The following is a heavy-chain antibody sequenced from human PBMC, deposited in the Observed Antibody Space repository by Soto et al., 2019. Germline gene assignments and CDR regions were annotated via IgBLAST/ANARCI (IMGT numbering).Heavy chain of an antibody. CDR2: IYYSGST. CDR3: AGLTLSNYGARWFDP. Sequence: SETLSLTCTVSGASISSGGYYWSWIRQHPGKGLEWIGYIYYSGSTYYNPSLKSRVTMSLDTSDNQFSLKLSSVTAADTAVYFCAGLTLSNYGARWFDPWGQGTLVTVSS. CDR1: GASISSGGYY. J-gene: IGHJ5*02. V-gene: IGHV4-31*03. D-gene: IGHD4-4*01.